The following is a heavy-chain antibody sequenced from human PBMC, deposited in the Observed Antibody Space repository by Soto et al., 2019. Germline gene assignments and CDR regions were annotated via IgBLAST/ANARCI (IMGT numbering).Heavy chain of an antibody. V-gene: IGHV3-30*18. CDR1: GFAFSSFG. J-gene: IGHJ4*01. D-gene: IGHD3-3*02. Sequence: GGSLRLSCAASGFAFSSFGMHWVRQAPGKGLEWVAVISYDGSEESYAGSVKGRATVSRDNSKNTVYLQMNRLRGDDSAIYYCAKGRCDVVNISPFDHWGQGTLVTVAS. CDR3: AKGRCDVVNISPFDH. CDR2: ISYDGSEE.